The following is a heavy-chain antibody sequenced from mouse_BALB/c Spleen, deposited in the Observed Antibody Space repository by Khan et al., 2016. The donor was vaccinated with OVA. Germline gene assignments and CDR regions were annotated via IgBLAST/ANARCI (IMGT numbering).Heavy chain of an antibody. V-gene: IGHV5-17*02. Sequence: EVELVESGGDLVQPGGSRKLSCAASGFTFSSYGMHWVRQAPEKGLEWVAYISGDSNTIYYADTVKGRFIISRDNPRNTLFLQVTSLMSEDTAMYTWATSYFYGNYFDNWGQGTTLTVSS. J-gene: IGHJ2*01. D-gene: IGHD1-1*01. CDR2: ISGDSNTI. CDR1: GFTFSSYG. CDR3: ATSYFYGNYFDN.